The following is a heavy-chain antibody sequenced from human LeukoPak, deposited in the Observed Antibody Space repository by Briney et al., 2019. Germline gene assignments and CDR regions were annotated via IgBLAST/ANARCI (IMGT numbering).Heavy chain of an antibody. J-gene: IGHJ4*02. Sequence: GGSLRLSCAASGFTFSSYWMNWVRQAPGKGLEWVANIRQDGSEKYYVDSVKGRFTISRDNAKNSLYLQMYSLRAEDTAVYYCARGATASYFDYWGQGTLVTVSS. CDR1: GFTFSSYW. D-gene: IGHD1-26*01. CDR3: ARGATASYFDY. CDR2: IRQDGSEK. V-gene: IGHV3-7*05.